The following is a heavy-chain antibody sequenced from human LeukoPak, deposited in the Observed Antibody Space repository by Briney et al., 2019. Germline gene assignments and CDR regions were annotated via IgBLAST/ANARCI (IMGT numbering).Heavy chain of an antibody. J-gene: IGHJ4*02. CDR2: IYPGDSET. CDR1: GYRFTSYW. CDR3: ARRRDLYSGSYYPFDY. Sequence: GESLKISCKGSGYRFTSYWIGWGRQMPGKGLEWMGIIYPGDSETRYSPSFQGQVTISADKSISTAYLQWSSLKASDTAMYYCARRRDLYSGSYYPFDYWGQGTLVTVSS. V-gene: IGHV5-51*01. D-gene: IGHD1-26*01.